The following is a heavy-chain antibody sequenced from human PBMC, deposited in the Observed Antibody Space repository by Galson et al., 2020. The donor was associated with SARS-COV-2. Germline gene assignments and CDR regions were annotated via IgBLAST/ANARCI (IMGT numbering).Heavy chain of an antibody. D-gene: IGHD2-15*01. CDR1: GGSISSTTFK. CDR3: AREVVVIVATNWFDP. Sequence: ETLSLTCTVSGGSISSTTFKWGWIRQSPGKGLEWIGSIYSSGSTHSNPSLKSRVTISRDTSKNQISLRLSSVTAADTAVYYCAREVVVIVATNWFDPWGQGTLVTVSS. CDR2: IYSSGST. V-gene: IGHV4-39*02. J-gene: IGHJ5*02.